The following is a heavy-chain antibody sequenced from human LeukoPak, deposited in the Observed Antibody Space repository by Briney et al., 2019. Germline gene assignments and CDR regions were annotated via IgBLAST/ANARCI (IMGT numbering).Heavy chain of an antibody. V-gene: IGHV3-21*06. CDR3: ARDPGYSFYFDY. D-gene: IGHD5-12*01. J-gene: IGHJ4*02. CDR2: ISNSGSYI. CDR1: GFIFSSYS. Sequence: TGGSLRLSCAASGFIFSSYSMNWVRQAPGKGLEWVSSISNSGSYIYYADSVKGRFTISRDNAKNSLYLQMNSLSAEDTALYFCARDPGYSFYFDYWGQGILVTVSS.